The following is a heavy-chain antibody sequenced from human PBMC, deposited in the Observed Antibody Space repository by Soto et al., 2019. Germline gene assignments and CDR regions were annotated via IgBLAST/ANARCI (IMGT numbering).Heavy chain of an antibody. CDR1: GFPFSSFS. V-gene: IGHV3-21*01. Sequence: EVQLVESGGGLVKPGGSLRLSCAASGFPFSSFSMNWVRQAPGKGLEWVSSISTSGSYIYYAESMKGRFTISRDNAKNSLYLQMNSLRAEDTAVYYCARDPGYYGKDVWGQGTTVTVSS. J-gene: IGHJ6*02. CDR2: ISTSGSYI. CDR3: ARDPGYYGKDV.